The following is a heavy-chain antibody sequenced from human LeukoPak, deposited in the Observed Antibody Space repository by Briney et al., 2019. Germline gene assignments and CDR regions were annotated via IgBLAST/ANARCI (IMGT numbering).Heavy chain of an antibody. Sequence: GGSLRLSCAASGFTFGSYWMHWVRQAPGKGLVWVSRINSDGSSTSYADSVKGRFTISRDNAKNTLYLQMNSLRAEDTAVYYCARINYYDSSGFDYWGQGTLVTVSS. J-gene: IGHJ4*02. CDR2: INSDGSST. D-gene: IGHD3-22*01. V-gene: IGHV3-74*01. CDR1: GFTFGSYW. CDR3: ARINYYDSSGFDY.